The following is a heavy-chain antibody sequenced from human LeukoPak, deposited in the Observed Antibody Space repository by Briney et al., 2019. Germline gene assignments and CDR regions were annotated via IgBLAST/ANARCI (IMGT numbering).Heavy chain of an antibody. V-gene: IGHV3-30*18. CDR1: GFTFSSYG. J-gene: IGHJ4*02. CDR3: AKNSLRVVIIGGPDY. CDR2: ISYDGSNK. D-gene: IGHD3-3*01. Sequence: GRSLRLSCAASGFTFSSYGMHWVRQAPGKGLEWVAVISYDGSNKYYADSVKGRFTISRDNSKSTLYLQMNSLRAEDTAVYYCAKNSLRVVIIGGPDYWGQGTLVTVSS.